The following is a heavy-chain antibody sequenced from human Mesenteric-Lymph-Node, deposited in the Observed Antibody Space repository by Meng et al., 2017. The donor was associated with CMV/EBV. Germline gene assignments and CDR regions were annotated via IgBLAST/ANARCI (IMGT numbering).Heavy chain of an antibody. D-gene: IGHD1-1*01. CDR2: IYSGGTT. V-gene: IGHV3-53*01. CDR1: GFIVSSNY. J-gene: IGHJ4*02. Sequence: GESLKISCAASGFIVSSNYMTWVRQAPGKGLEWVSVIYSGGTTFYAVSVKGRFAISRDNSRNTLDLQMNSLRVADTAVYYCARGPEGPQLRGDYWGQGTLVTVSS. CDR3: ARGPEGPQLRGDY.